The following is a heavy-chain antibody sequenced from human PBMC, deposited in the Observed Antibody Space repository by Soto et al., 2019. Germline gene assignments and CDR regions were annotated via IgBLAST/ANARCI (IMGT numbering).Heavy chain of an antibody. D-gene: IGHD1-26*01. CDR1: GFTFSSYG. V-gene: IGHV3-30*18. Sequence: VGSLRLSCAASGFTFSSYGMHWVRQAPGKGLEWVAVISYDGSNKYYADSVKGRFTISRDNSKNTLYLQMNSLRDEDTAVYYCAKDLRDSGSYSYYYYYGMDVWGQGTTVTVSS. CDR3: AKDLRDSGSYSYYYYYGMDV. CDR2: ISYDGSNK. J-gene: IGHJ6*02.